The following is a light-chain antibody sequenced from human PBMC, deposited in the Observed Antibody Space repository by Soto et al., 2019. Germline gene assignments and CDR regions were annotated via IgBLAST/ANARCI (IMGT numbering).Light chain of an antibody. J-gene: IGKJ2*01. V-gene: IGKV3-20*01. CDR3: QQYDSSPYT. CDR2: GAS. CDR1: QSMITRY. Sequence: EIVLTQSPGTLSLSPGERATLSCRASQSMITRYLAWYQKKPGQAPRLLIYGASSRATGIPDRFSGSGSGTDFTLTVSGLEPEDFAVYYCQQYDSSPYTFGQGTNLEI.